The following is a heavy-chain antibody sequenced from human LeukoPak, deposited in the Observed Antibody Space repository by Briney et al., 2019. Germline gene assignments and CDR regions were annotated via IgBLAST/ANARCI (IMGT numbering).Heavy chain of an antibody. J-gene: IGHJ4*02. CDR2: ISAYNGNR. V-gene: IGHV1-18*01. CDR1: GYTFASYG. CDR3: ARSCRYDFWSGSYSPPYYFDY. Sequence: GAPVKVSCKASGYTFASYGISWVRQAPGQGLEWMGWISAYNGNRNYTQKLQGRVTMTTDTSTSTAYMELRSLRSDGTAVYYCARSCRYDFWSGSYSPPYYFDYWGQGNLVTVSS. D-gene: IGHD3-3*01.